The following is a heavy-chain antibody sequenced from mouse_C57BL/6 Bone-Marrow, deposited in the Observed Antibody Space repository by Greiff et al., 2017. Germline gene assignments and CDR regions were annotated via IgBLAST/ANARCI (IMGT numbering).Heavy chain of an antibody. J-gene: IGHJ3*01. CDR3: ARWYYGSSSAWFAY. CDR1: GYTFTSSW. V-gene: IGHV1-64*01. D-gene: IGHD1-1*01. Sequence: VQLQQPGAELVKPGASVKLSCKASGYTFTSSWMHWVKQRPGQGLEWIGMIHPNSGSTNYNEKFKSKATLTVDKSSSTAYMQLSSLTSEDSAVYYCARWYYGSSSAWFAYWGQGTLVTVSA. CDR2: IHPNSGST.